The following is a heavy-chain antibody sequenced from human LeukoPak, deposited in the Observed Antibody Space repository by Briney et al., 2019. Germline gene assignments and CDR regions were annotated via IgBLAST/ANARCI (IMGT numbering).Heavy chain of an antibody. CDR2: IQSIGGT. D-gene: IGHD3-10*01. Sequence: PSETLSLTCSVSGGSISSYYWTWIRQSPEKGLEWIGYIQSIGGTNYNPSLKSRVTISVDTSKNQFSLKLNSVTAADTAVYYCAKSNGYGLVDIWGQGTMVTVSS. J-gene: IGHJ3*02. CDR3: AKSNGYGLVDI. CDR1: GGSISSYY. V-gene: IGHV4-59*12.